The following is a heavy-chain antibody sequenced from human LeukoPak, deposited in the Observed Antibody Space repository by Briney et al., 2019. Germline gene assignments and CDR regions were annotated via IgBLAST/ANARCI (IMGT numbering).Heavy chain of an antibody. V-gene: IGHV3-23*01. Sequence: GGSLRLSCVASGFTFSSHAMSWVRQAPGKGLEWVSSISGSGAGTYYTDSVKGRFTISRDNSKNTLYLQMNSLRAEDTAVYYCAKEFRPYCSGGSCYSGYWGQGTLVTVSS. D-gene: IGHD2-15*01. CDR1: GFTFSSHA. CDR2: ISGSGAGT. J-gene: IGHJ4*02. CDR3: AKEFRPYCSGGSCYSGY.